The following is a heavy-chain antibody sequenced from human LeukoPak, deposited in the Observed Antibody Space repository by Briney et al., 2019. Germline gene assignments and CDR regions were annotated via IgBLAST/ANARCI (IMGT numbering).Heavy chain of an antibody. CDR2: INSDGSST. V-gene: IGHV3-74*03. D-gene: IGHD6-19*01. Sequence: GGSLRLSCAASGFIFSNHWMHWVRQGPGKGLVWVSHINSDGSSTKYADSVKGRFTISRDNSKNTLYFQMNSLRADDTAVFYCARDLEQWLSCPDSWGQGTLVTVSS. CDR3: ARDLEQWLSCPDS. J-gene: IGHJ4*02. CDR1: GFIFSNHW.